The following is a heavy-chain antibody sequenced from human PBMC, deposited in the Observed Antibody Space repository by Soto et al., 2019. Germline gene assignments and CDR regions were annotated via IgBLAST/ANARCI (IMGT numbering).Heavy chain of an antibody. V-gene: IGHV3-30*18. D-gene: IGHD3-22*01. CDR3: AKDDFMDYDSSSVAFDI. Sequence: GGSLRLSCAASGFTFSSYGMHWVRQAPGKGLEWVAVISYDGSNKYYADSVKGRFTISRDNSKNMLYLQMNSLRAEDTAVYYCAKDDFMDYDSSSVAFDIWGQGTMVTVSS. J-gene: IGHJ3*02. CDR2: ISYDGSNK. CDR1: GFTFSSYG.